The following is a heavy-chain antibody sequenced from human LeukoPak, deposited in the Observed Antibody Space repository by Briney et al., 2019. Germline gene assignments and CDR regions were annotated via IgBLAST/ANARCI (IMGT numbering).Heavy chain of an antibody. Sequence: GGSLRLSCAASGFTFSGYSMNWVRQAPGKGLEWVSSISSSSSYIYYADSVKGRFTISRDNAKNSLYLQMNSLRAEDTAVYYCARDDPSGFGGYWGQGTLVTVSS. CDR2: ISSSSSYI. J-gene: IGHJ4*02. V-gene: IGHV3-21*01. CDR1: GFTFSGYS. D-gene: IGHD3-10*01. CDR3: ARDDPSGFGGY.